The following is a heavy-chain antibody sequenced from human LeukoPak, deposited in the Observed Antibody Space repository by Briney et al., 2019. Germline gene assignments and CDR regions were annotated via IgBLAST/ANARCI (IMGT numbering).Heavy chain of an antibody. D-gene: IGHD3-22*01. CDR2: IHYSGAT. CDR1: GGSIISAGYY. CDR3: AKHDSSGYGDSGFDY. Sequence: PSKTLSLTCTVSGGSIISAGYYWSWIRQHPGKGLEWIGYIHYSGATYYNPSLKSRVVISVDTSKNQFSLKLRSVTAADTAVYYCAKHDSSGYGDSGFDYWGKGTLVTVSS. V-gene: IGHV4-31*03. J-gene: IGHJ4*02.